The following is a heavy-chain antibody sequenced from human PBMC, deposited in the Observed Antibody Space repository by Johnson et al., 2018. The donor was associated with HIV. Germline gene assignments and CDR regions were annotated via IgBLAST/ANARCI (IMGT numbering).Heavy chain of an antibody. D-gene: IGHD5-18*01. J-gene: IGHJ3*02. CDR1: GFTFSSYA. Sequence: QVQVVESGGGVVQPGRSLRLSCAASGFTFSSYAMHWVRQAPGKGLDWVAFISHNGGTEYSADSVKGRFTISRDNAKNTLYLQMNYLTPEDTAMYYCAVGIQLWFASEGDAFDIWGQGTMVTVSS. CDR3: AVGIQLWFASEGDAFDI. CDR2: ISHNGGTE. V-gene: IGHV3-30*04.